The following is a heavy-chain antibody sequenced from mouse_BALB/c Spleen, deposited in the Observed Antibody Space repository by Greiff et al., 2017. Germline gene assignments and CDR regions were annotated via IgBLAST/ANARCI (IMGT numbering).Heavy chain of an antibody. J-gene: IGHJ3*01. Sequence: EVQRVESGGGLVQPGGSRKLSCAASGFTFSSFGMHWVRQAPEKGLEWVAYISSGSSTIYYADTVKGRFTISRDNPKNTLFLQMTSLRSEDTAMYYCARWYDYDDYFDYWGQGTLVTVSA. CDR1: GFTFSSFG. CDR3: ARWYDYDDYFDY. CDR2: ISSGSSTI. V-gene: IGHV5-17*02. D-gene: IGHD2-4*01.